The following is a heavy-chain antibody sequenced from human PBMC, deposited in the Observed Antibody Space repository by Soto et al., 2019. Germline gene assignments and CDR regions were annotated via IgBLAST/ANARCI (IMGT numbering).Heavy chain of an antibody. Sequence: QVQLVESGGGVVQPGRSLRLSCAASGFTFSSYGMHWVRQAPGKGLEWVAVISYDGSNKYYADSVKGRFTISRDNSKNTLYLQMNSLRAEDTAVYYCAKEDGSGSYYMWGGYYYGMDVWGQGTTVTVSS. D-gene: IGHD3-10*01. CDR2: ISYDGSNK. J-gene: IGHJ6*02. CDR1: GFTFSSYG. V-gene: IGHV3-30*18. CDR3: AKEDGSGSYYMWGGYYYGMDV.